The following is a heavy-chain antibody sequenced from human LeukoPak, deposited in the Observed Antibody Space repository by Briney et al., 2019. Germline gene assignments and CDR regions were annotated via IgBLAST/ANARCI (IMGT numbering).Heavy chain of an antibody. J-gene: IGHJ5*02. CDR2: IIPIFGTA. V-gene: IGHV1-69*06. CDR1: GGTFSSYA. CDR3: ARDLSPWFDP. Sequence: ASVKVSCKASGGTFSSYAISWVRQAPGQGLEWMGGIIPIFGTANYAQKFQGRVTITADKSTSTAYMELRSLRSDDTAVYYCARDLSPWFDPWGQGTLVTVSS.